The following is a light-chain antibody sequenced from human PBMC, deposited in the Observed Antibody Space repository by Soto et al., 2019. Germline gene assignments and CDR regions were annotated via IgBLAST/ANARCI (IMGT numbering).Light chain of an antibody. Sequence: ERATLSCRASQSVSSSYLAWYQQKPGQAPRLLIYGASSRATGIPDRFSGSGSGTDFTLTISRLEPEDFAVYYCQQYGSSPRTFGQGTKVDIK. J-gene: IGKJ1*01. CDR1: QSVSSSY. V-gene: IGKV3-20*01. CDR2: GAS. CDR3: QQYGSSPRT.